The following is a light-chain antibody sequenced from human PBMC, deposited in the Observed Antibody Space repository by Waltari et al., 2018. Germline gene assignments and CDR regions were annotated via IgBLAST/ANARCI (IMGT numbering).Light chain of an antibody. Sequence: EIVLTQSPGTLPLSPGERATLSCRAAQSVPTTYFAGYQQKPGQAPRLLFYGASRRATGIPDRFSGSGSGTDFTLTISRLEPEDSAVYYCQQYGSSSWTFGQGTKVEIK. CDR3: QQYGSSSWT. CDR2: GAS. J-gene: IGKJ1*01. V-gene: IGKV3-20*01. CDR1: QSVPTTY.